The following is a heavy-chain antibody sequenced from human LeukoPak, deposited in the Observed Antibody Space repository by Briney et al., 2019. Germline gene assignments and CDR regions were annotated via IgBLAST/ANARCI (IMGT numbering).Heavy chain of an antibody. CDR1: GFTVITND. Sequence: HPGGSLRLSCAASGFTVITNDMTWVRQAPGKGLEWVSVLYSDGNTKYSDSVQGRFTISRDNCKNTLDLEMNSPSPDVPAVYSCVXGVEPLAAXTLAYWGQGTLVTVSS. V-gene: IGHV3-53*01. CDR2: LYSDGNT. J-gene: IGHJ4*02. CDR3: VXGVEPLAAXTLAY. D-gene: IGHD1-14*01.